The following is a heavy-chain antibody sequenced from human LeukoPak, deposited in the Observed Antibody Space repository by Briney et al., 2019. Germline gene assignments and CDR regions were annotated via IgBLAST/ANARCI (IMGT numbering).Heavy chain of an antibody. CDR2: IYTSGST. V-gene: IGHV4-61*02. CDR3: ARDMPDSSDAFDI. J-gene: IGHJ3*02. CDR1: GGSISSGSYY. D-gene: IGHD2-2*01. Sequence: SQTLSLTCTVSGGSISSGSYYWSWIRQPAGKGLEWIGRIYTSGSTNYNPSLKSRVTISVDRSKNQFSLKLSSVTAADTAVYYCARDMPDSSDAFDIWGQGTMVTVSS.